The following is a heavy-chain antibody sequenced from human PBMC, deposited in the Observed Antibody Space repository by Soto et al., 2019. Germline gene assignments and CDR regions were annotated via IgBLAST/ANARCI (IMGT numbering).Heavy chain of an antibody. CDR1: GFTFKDDY. Sequence: QVQLVESGGCLVKPGGSLRLSCVASGFTFKDDYMTWFRLAPGKGLEFVSYISGSGSDPTYADSVKGRFTISRDNAKNSLYLQMNNLRAEDTTVYYCARPTRFPGDWGQGTLVTVSS. D-gene: IGHD3-16*01. CDR3: ARPTRFPGD. CDR2: ISGSGSDP. V-gene: IGHV3-11*05. J-gene: IGHJ4*02.